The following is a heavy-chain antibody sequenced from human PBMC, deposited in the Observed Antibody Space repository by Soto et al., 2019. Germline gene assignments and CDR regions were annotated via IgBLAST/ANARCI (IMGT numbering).Heavy chain of an antibody. CDR2: IFSNDGK. D-gene: IGHD3-16*02. V-gene: IGHV2-26*01. Sequence: QVTLKESGPVLVKPTETLTLTCTVSGFSLSNARMGVSWIRHPPGKALDSLAHIFSNDGKSYSTSLKSRLTISKHTSKSQVVLTMTNMDPVDTATYYCARVSLYYDYIWGSYRPYFDYWGQGTLVTVSS. CDR3: ARVSLYYDYIWGSYRPYFDY. J-gene: IGHJ4*02. CDR1: GFSLSNARMG.